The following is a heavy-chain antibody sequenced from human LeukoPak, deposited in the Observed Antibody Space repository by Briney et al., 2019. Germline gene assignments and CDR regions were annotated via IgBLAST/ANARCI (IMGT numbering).Heavy chain of an antibody. CDR2: INQDGSEK. CDR3: ARDQTITGDPGLDY. CDR1: GFTFSIYW. V-gene: IGHV3-7*01. Sequence: GGSLRLSCAASGFTFSIYWMSWVRQVPGKGLEWVANINQDGSEKYYVDSVKGRFTISRDNAKNSLYLQMNSLRTEDTAVYYCARDQTITGDPGLDYWGQGTLVTVSS. J-gene: IGHJ4*02. D-gene: IGHD7-27*01.